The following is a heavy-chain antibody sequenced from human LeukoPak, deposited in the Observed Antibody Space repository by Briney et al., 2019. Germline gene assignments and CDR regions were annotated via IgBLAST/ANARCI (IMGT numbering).Heavy chain of an antibody. D-gene: IGHD3-10*01. CDR2: ISGSGGGT. CDR1: GVTFCSSA. CDR3: GKLFYSSGMYHFDY. V-gene: IGHV3-23*01. Sequence: WGALRISCSTSGVTFCSSALSWVRPPPRKGVAWVSTISGSGGGTYYADSVEGRFTISRDNSKNTLYLQMNSLRAEDTAVFYCGKLFYSSGMYHFDYWGQGTLVTVSS. J-gene: IGHJ4*02.